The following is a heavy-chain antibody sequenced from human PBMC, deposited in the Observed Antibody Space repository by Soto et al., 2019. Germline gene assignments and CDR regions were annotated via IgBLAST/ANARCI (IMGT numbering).Heavy chain of an antibody. CDR2: LYYSGST. J-gene: IGHJ4*02. CDR3: ARDQRDDYAWGPKGVFDQ. CDR1: GGPVSSRSYW. Sequence: QVQLQESGPGLVKPSETLSLTCTVSGGPVSSRSYWWTWIRQSPGRGLEWIGSLYYSGSTKDKPPPRSRVSTSVDTSKGQFSLTLTSVTAADTAVYYCARDQRDDYAWGPKGVFDQWGPGTLVTISS. D-gene: IGHD3-16*01. V-gene: IGHV4-61*01.